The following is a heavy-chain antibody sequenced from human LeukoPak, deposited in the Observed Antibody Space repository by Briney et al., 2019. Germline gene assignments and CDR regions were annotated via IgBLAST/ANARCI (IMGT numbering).Heavy chain of an antibody. J-gene: IGHJ4*02. CDR3: ARARSDSSGYYY. CDR1: GGSISSGGYY. CDR2: IYYSGST. V-gene: IGHV4-31*03. D-gene: IGHD3-22*01. Sequence: SETLSLTCTVSGGSISSGGYYWIWIRQHPGKGLEWIGYIYYSGSTYYNPSLKSRVTISVDTSKNQFSLKLSSVTAADTAVYYCARARSDSSGYYYWGQGTLVTVSS.